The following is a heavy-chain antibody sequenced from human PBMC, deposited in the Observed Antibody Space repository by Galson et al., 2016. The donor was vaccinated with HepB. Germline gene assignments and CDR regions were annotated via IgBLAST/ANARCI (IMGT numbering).Heavy chain of an antibody. CDR3: ARDPGGGPTQGY. CDR2: IYSGGGA. D-gene: IGHD3-16*01. Sequence: SLRLSCAASGFNVSNNYMSWVRQAPGKGLEWVSLIYSGGGAYYAGSVKGRFTISRDNSKNTLYLQMNSLTAEDTAVYFCARDPGGGPTQGYWGRGTLVTVSS. V-gene: IGHV3-66*01. CDR1: GFNVSNNY. J-gene: IGHJ4*02.